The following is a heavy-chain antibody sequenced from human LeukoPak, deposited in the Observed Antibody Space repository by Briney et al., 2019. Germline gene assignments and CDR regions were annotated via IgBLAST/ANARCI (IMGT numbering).Heavy chain of an antibody. V-gene: IGHV3-7*01. J-gene: IGHJ4*02. Sequence: GGSLRLSCAASGFTFSSYWMSWVRQAPGKGLEWVANIKQDGSNKYYADSVKGRFTISRDNSKNTLYLQMNNLRAEDTAVYYCARSGRAVAVFDYWGQGTLVTVSS. CDR1: GFTFSSYW. CDR2: IKQDGSNK. D-gene: IGHD6-19*01. CDR3: ARSGRAVAVFDY.